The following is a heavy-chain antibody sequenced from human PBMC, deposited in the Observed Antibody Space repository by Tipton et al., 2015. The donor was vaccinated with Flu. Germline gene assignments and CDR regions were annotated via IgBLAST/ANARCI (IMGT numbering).Heavy chain of an antibody. D-gene: IGHD2/OR15-2a*01. CDR3: ARGGFYRLYYFDY. CDR2: INHSGST. J-gene: IGHJ4*02. CDR1: GGSFSGYF. Sequence: TLSLTCAVYGGSFSGYFWSWIRQPPGKGLEWIGEINHSGSTNYTPSLKSRVSISVDTSKNHFSLKLSSVTAADTAVYYCARGGFYRLYYFDYWGQGTLVTVSS. V-gene: IGHV4-34*01.